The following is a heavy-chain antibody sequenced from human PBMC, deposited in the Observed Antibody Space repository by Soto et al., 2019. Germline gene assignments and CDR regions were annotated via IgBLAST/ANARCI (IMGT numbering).Heavy chain of an antibody. CDR3: ARGGGTSPSTPHFDY. Sequence: QVQLVESGGGVVQPGRSLRLSCAASGFTFSSYAMHWVRQAPGKGLEWVAVISYDGSNKYYADSVKGRFTISRDNSKNTLYLQMNSLSAEDTAVYYCARGGGTSPSTPHFDYWGQGTLVTVSS. V-gene: IGHV3-30-3*01. J-gene: IGHJ4*02. CDR2: ISYDGSNK. CDR1: GFTFSSYA. D-gene: IGHD1-1*01.